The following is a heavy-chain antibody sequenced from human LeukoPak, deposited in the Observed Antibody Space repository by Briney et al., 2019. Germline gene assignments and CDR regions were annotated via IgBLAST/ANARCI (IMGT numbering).Heavy chain of an antibody. CDR1: GGSFSGYY. J-gene: IGHJ5*02. Sequence: SETLSLTCAVYGGSFSGYYWSWIRQPPRKGLEWIGEINHSGSTNYNPSLKSRVTISVDTSKNQFSLKLRSVTAADTAVYYCARFVARKWFDPWGQGTLVTVSS. CDR2: INHSGST. D-gene: IGHD1-14*01. V-gene: IGHV4-34*01. CDR3: ARFVARKWFDP.